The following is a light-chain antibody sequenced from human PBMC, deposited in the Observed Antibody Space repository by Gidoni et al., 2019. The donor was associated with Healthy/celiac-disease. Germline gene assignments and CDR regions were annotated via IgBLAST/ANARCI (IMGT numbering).Light chain of an antibody. CDR3: QQDDNLPLT. CDR2: EAS. V-gene: IGKV1-33*01. CDR1: QDISNY. J-gene: IGKJ4*01. Sequence: DIQMTQSPSSLSASVGDRVTITCQASQDISNYLNWDQQKPGKATKLLIYEASNLETGVPSRFSGSGSGTDVTFTSSSLQTEDIATYYCQQDDNLPLTFGGGTKVEIK.